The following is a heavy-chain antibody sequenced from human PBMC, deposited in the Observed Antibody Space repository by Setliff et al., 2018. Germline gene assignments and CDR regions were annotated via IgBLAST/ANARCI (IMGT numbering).Heavy chain of an antibody. Sequence: ASVKVSCKASGGTFRTDGFSWVRQAPGQGLEWMGWIGAYTGNTNYAQKFQGRVTMTTDTSTSTAYMELRSLRSDDTAVYYCSRLVRYCTTTTCQSVPGAEVWGQGTLVTVSS. CDR2: IGAYTGNT. V-gene: IGHV1-18*01. D-gene: IGHD2-8*01. J-gene: IGHJ4*02. CDR1: GGTFRTDG. CDR3: SRLVRYCTTTTCQSVPGAEV.